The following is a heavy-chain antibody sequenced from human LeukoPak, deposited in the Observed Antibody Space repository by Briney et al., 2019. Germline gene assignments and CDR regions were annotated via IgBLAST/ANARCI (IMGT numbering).Heavy chain of an antibody. J-gene: IGHJ4*02. CDR2: IIPIFGTA. CDR3: ARDGGITTVNPYFDY. V-gene: IGHV1-69*05. CDR1: GGTFSSYA. D-gene: IGHD4-17*01. Sequence: SVKVSCKASGGTFSSYAISWVRQAPGQGLEWMGRIIPIFGTANYAQKFQGRVTITTDESTSTAYMELSSLRSEDTAVYYCARDGGITTVNPYFDYWGQGTLVTVSS.